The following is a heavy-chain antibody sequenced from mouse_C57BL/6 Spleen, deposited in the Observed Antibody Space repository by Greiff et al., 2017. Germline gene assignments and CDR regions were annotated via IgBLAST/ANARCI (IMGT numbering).Heavy chain of an antibody. V-gene: IGHV1-22*01. J-gene: IGHJ1*03. CDR2: INPNNGGT. CDR1: GYTFTDYN. CDR3: ARWLYWYFDV. Sequence: EVQLVESGPELVKPGASVKMSCKASGYTFTDYNMHWVKQSHGKSLEWIGYINPNNGGTSYNQKFKGKATLTVNKSSSTAYMELRSLTSEDSAVYYCARWLYWYFDVWGTGTTVTVSS.